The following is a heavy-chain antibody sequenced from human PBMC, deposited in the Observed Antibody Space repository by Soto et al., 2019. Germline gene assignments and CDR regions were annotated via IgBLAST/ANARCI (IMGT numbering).Heavy chain of an antibody. CDR1: GYTFTNYE. Sequence: ASVKVSCKASGYTFTNYEINWVRQATGQGLEWMGWMNPNSGNRAYAQKFQGRVTMTRNTSISTAYMELSSLRSEETAVYYCAGGKSAYSNLGYGMDVWGQGTTVTVSS. CDR3: AGGKSAYSNLGYGMDV. CDR2: MNPNSGNR. V-gene: IGHV1-8*01. J-gene: IGHJ6*02. D-gene: IGHD4-4*01.